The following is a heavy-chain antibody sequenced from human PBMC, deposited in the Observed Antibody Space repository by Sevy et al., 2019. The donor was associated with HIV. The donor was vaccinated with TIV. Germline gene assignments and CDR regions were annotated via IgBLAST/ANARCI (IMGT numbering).Heavy chain of an antibody. CDR3: ARDRYYGSGSYYNWGAFDI. D-gene: IGHD3-10*01. V-gene: IGHV3-7*01. CDR2: IKQDGSEK. Sequence: GGSLRLSCAASGFTFSSYWMSWVRQAPGKGLEWVANIKQDGSEKYYVDSVKGRFTISRDNAKNSLYLQMNSLRVEDTAVYYCARDRYYGSGSYYNWGAFDIWGQGTMVTVSS. J-gene: IGHJ3*02. CDR1: GFTFSSYW.